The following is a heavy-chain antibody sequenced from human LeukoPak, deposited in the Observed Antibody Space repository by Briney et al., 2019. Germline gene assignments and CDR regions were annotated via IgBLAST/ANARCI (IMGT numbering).Heavy chain of an antibody. J-gene: IGHJ6*02. V-gene: IGHV3-20*01. D-gene: IGHD3-10*01. Sequence: GGSLRLSCAASGFTFDDYGMSWVRQAPGKGLEWVSGINWNGGSTGYAGSVKGRFTISRDNAKNSLYLQMNSLRAEDTALYHCARDLDYGSGSPDYGMDVWGQGTTVTVSS. CDR2: INWNGGST. CDR3: ARDLDYGSGSPDYGMDV. CDR1: GFTFDDYG.